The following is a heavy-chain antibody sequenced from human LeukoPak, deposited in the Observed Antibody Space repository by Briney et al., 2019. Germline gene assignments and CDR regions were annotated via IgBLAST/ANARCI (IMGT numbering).Heavy chain of an antibody. CDR1: GFTFRSYG. Sequence: GGSLRLSCAASGFTFRSYGMHWVRQAPGKGLEWVAVISFDGNNIYYADSVKGRFTISRDNSKNMLYLQMNSLRPEDTAVYFCARDAGTLGYGYYFDYWGQGTLVTVSS. CDR3: ARDAGTLGYGYYFDY. J-gene: IGHJ4*02. D-gene: IGHD3-10*01. CDR2: ISFDGNNI. V-gene: IGHV3-30*03.